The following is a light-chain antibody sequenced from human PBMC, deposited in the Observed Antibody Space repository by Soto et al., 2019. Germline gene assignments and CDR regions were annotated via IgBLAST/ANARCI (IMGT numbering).Light chain of an antibody. V-gene: IGLV3-21*04. J-gene: IGLJ1*01. CDR2: YDS. CDR1: NIGNKR. CDR3: QVWDIMTDNYV. Sequence: SYELTQPPSVSVAPEKTATITCGGNNIGNKRVHWYRQKPGQAPMLLISYDSDRPSGIPERFSGSNSENTATLTISRVEAGDEADYYCQVWDIMTDNYVFGSGTNLTVL.